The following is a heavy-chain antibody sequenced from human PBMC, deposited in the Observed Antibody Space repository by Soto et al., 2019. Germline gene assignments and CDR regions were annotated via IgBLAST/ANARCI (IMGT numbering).Heavy chain of an antibody. CDR3: ASSWYSSGWGWFDP. D-gene: IGHD6-19*01. CDR2: IYYSGST. Sequence: PSETLSLTCTVSGGSISSYYWSWIRQPPGKGLEWIGYIYYSGSTNYNPSLKSRVTISVDTSKNQFSLKLSSVTAADTAVYYCASSWYSSGWGWFDPWGQGTLVTVSS. J-gene: IGHJ5*02. CDR1: GGSISSYY. V-gene: IGHV4-59*01.